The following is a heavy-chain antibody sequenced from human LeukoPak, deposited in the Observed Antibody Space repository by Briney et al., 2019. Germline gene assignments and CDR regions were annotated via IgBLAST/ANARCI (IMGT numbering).Heavy chain of an antibody. Sequence: GASVKASRKGSGYRFTAYPMHLVRQAPGLGPGLVGWINPNSGDTKNAQNFQGRVTMTRDTSISTVYMELSSLRSDDTAVFYCARASGGGQTSFDIWGQGTVVTVSS. CDR3: ARASGGGQTSFDI. J-gene: IGHJ3*02. V-gene: IGHV1-2*02. D-gene: IGHD3-16*01. CDR1: GYRFTAYP. CDR2: INPNSGDT.